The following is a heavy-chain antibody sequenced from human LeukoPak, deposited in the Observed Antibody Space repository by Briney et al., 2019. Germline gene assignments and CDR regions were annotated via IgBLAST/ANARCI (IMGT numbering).Heavy chain of an antibody. CDR3: ARRSYHYEDEYFQH. CDR2: IYPGDSDT. Sequence: PGESLKISCKGSGYTFTSYWIGWVRQMPGKGLEWMGIIYPGDSDTRYSPSFQGQVTISADKSITTAYLQWSSLKASDTAMYYCARRSYHYEDEYFQHWGQGTLVTVSS. J-gene: IGHJ1*01. D-gene: IGHD1-26*01. V-gene: IGHV5-51*01. CDR1: GYTFTSYW.